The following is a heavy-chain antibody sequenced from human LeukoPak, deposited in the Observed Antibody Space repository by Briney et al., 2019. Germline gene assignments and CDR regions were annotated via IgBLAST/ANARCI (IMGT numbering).Heavy chain of an antibody. CDR2: IYPGDSDT. D-gene: IGHD2-15*01. V-gene: IGHV5-51*01. CDR3: ARHAGYRSGGSCRLSDNYYYYYMDV. J-gene: IGHJ6*03. Sequence: GESLKISCKGSGYSFTSYWIGWVRQMPGKGLEWMGIIYPGDSDTRYSPSFQGQVTISADKSISTAYLQWSSLKASDTAMYYCARHAGYRSGGSCRLSDNYYYYYMDVWGKGTTVTISS. CDR1: GYSFTSYW.